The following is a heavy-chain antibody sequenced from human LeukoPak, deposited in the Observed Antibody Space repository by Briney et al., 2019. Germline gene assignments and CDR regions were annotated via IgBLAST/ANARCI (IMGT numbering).Heavy chain of an antibody. CDR2: ISTNGGST. CDR3: ARKVLGFNYGYFDY. CDR1: GFTFSGYA. Sequence: GGSLRLSCAASGFTFSGYAMHWVRQAPGKGLEYVSAISTNGGSTYYANSVKGRFTISRDNSKNTVDLHMGSLREEDMAVYYCARKVLGFNYGYFDYWGQGTLVTVSS. V-gene: IGHV3-64*01. D-gene: IGHD3-10*01. J-gene: IGHJ4*02.